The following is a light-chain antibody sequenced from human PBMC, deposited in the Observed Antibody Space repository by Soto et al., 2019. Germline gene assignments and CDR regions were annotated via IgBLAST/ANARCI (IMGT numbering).Light chain of an antibody. V-gene: IGKV3-15*01. J-gene: IGKJ1*01. CDR3: QQHNEWHPWVT. CDR2: GAS. Sequence: EIVMTQSPATLSVSPGERATLSCRASQSVNNNLAWYQQKPGQAPRLLIYGASTRATGIPSRFSGSGSGTDFTHTSSILQSEDFAVYYGQQHNEWHPWVTFGQCTKVEIK. CDR1: QSVNNN.